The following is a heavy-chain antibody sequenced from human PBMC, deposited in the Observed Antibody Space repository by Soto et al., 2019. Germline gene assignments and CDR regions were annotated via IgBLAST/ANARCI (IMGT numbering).Heavy chain of an antibody. V-gene: IGHV1-69*13. CDR3: AKDGGKDGYFGNWFDP. Sequence: SVKVSCKASGYTFTSYGISWVRQAPGQGLEWMGRIIPFFGAANYAQKFQGRVTITADESTTTAYMELSSLRSDDTAVYYCAKDGGKDGYFGNWFDPWGQGTLVTVSS. J-gene: IGHJ5*02. CDR1: GYTFTSYG. CDR2: IIPFFGAA. D-gene: IGHD5-12*01.